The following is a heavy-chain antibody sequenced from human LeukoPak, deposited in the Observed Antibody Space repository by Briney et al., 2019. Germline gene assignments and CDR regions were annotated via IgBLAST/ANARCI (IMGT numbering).Heavy chain of an antibody. D-gene: IGHD2-15*01. V-gene: IGHV4-34*01. CDR3: ARGGIAARCSS. CDR1: GGSFTGYY. J-gene: IGHJ5*02. Sequence: SETLSLTCAVSGGSFTGYYWTWIRQPPGKGLEWIGEMNQSGGINYNPSLKSRVTMSVDTSKNHFSLRLSFVTAADTAVYYCARGGIAARCSSWGQGTLVTVSS. CDR2: MNQSGGI.